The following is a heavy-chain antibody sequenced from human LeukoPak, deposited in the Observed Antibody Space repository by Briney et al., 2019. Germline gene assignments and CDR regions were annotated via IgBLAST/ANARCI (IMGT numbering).Heavy chain of an antibody. Sequence: ASVKVSCKASGYTFTSYDINWVRQATGQGLEWMGWMNPNSGNTGYAQKFQGRVTMTRNTSISTAYMELSSLRSEDTAVYYCARGIPVVPAAPYDYWGQGTLVTVSS. V-gene: IGHV1-8*01. CDR2: MNPNSGNT. J-gene: IGHJ4*02. D-gene: IGHD2-2*01. CDR1: GYTFTSYD. CDR3: ARGIPVVPAAPYDY.